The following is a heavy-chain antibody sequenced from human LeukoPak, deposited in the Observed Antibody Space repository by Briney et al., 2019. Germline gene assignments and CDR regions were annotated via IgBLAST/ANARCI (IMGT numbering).Heavy chain of an antibody. J-gene: IGHJ4*02. V-gene: IGHV3-49*04. D-gene: IGHD2-2*01. CDR2: IRSKAYGGTT. Sequence: GGSLRLSCTASGFTFGDYAMSWVRQAPGKGLEWVGFIRSKAYGGTTEYAASVKGRYTISRDDSKSIAYLQMNSLKTEDTAVYYCTREDIVVVPAAIEVICVYWGQGTLVTVSS. CDR3: TREDIVVVPAAIEVICVY. CDR1: GFTFGDYA.